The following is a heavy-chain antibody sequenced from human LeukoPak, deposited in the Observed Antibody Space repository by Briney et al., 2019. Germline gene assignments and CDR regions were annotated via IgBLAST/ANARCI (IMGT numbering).Heavy chain of an antibody. CDR3: ARVGYTAYDFDY. CDR2: MYYSGST. V-gene: IGHV4-39*07. D-gene: IGHD5-12*01. CDR1: GGSIRSSNYY. Sequence: PSETLSLTCTVSGGSIRSSNYYWGWVRQPPGRGLEWIGSMYYSGSTYYIPSLKSRVTISINTSRNQFSLKLNSVTAADTAVYYCARVGYTAYDFDYWGQGTLVTVSS. J-gene: IGHJ4*02.